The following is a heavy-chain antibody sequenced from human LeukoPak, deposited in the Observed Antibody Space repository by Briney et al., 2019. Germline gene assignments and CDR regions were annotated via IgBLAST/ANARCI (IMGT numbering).Heavy chain of an antibody. CDR3: ARGAVENYHILTGYSSFDY. CDR1: GYTFTSCG. J-gene: IGHJ4*02. Sequence: ASVKVSCKASGYTFTSCGISWARQAPGQGLEWMGIINPSGGSTTYAQKFQGRVTMTRDTSTRTVYMEVSSLRSEDTAVYYCARGAVENYHILTGYSSFDYWGQGTLVTVSS. CDR2: INPSGGST. V-gene: IGHV1-46*01. D-gene: IGHD3-9*01.